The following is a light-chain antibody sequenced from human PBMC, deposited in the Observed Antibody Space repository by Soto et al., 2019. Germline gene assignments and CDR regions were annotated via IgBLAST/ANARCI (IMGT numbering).Light chain of an antibody. CDR3: QESYSTS. J-gene: IGKJ1*01. CDR2: VAS. CDR1: QYISTY. Sequence: DIHMTHSRSSLSSSLVDSRTGTCRASQYISTYLNWYQQKPGKAPKLLIYVASNLQSGVPSRFSGSGSGTDFTLTISSLQPEDIATYYCQESYSTSFGQGTKVDIK. V-gene: IGKV1-39*01.